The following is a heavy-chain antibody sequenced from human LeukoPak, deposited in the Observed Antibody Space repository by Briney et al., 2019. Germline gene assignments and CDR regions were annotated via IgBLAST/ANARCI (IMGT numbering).Heavy chain of an antibody. CDR1: TFTFSNYW. V-gene: IGHV3-7*01. CDR3: ARAQSGHCSSTSCYDYGMDV. D-gene: IGHD2-2*01. CDR2: INQNGSEK. J-gene: IGHJ6*02. Sequence: GGSLRLSCAASTFTFSNYWMSWARQAPGKGLEWVANINQNGSEKYYADSVKGRFTFSRDNAKNSLYLQMNCLRAEDTAVYYCARAQSGHCSSTSCYDYGMDVWGQGTTVTVSS.